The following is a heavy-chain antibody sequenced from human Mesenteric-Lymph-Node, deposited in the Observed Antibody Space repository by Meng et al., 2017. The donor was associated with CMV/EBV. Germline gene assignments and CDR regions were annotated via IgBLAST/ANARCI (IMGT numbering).Heavy chain of an antibody. CDR1: FSDYY. Sequence: FSDYYWTWIRQHPGEGLEWIGEISHSGSTSYNPALKSQVTLSLDASKKHLYLRLRSVTAADAAVYYCARGGTSLPFGARQNTLDHWGQGILVTVSS. D-gene: IGHD3-10*01. CDR3: ARGGTSLPFGARQNTLDH. CDR2: ISHSGST. V-gene: IGHV4-34*01. J-gene: IGHJ4*02.